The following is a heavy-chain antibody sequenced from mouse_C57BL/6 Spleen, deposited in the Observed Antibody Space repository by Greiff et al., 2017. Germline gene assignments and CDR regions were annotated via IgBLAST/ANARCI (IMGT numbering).Heavy chain of an antibody. CDR2: IYPGDGDT. J-gene: IGHJ4*01. V-gene: IGHV1-82*01. D-gene: IGHD2-12*01. CDR3: ARESYSYAMDY. Sequence: VQLQQSGPELVKPGASVKISCKASGYAFSSSWMNWVKQRPGTGLEWIGRIYPGDGDTNYNGKFKGKATLTADKSSSTAYMQLSSLTSEDSAVYFCARESYSYAMDYWGQGTSVTVSS. CDR1: GYAFSSSW.